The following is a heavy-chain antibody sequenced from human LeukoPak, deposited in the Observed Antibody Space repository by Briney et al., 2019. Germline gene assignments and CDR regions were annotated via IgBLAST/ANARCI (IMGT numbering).Heavy chain of an antibody. J-gene: IGHJ6*02. CDR1: GGTFSSYA. V-gene: IGHV1-69*04. CDR3: AGGGVGAMYYYYYGMDV. Sequence: GASVKVSCKASGGTFSSYAISWVRQAPGQGLEWMGRIIPILGIANYAQKFQGRVTITADKSTSTAYMELSSLRSDDTAVYYCAGGGVGAMYYYYYGMDVWGQGTTVTVSS. D-gene: IGHD1-26*01. CDR2: IIPILGIA.